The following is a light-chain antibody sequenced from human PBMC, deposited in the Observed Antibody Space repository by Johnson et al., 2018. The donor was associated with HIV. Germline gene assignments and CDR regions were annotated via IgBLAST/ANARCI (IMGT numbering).Light chain of an antibody. V-gene: IGLV1-51*01. Sequence: VLTQPPSVSAAPRQKVTISCSGSSSNIGNNYVSWYQQLPGTAPKLLIYDNNKRPSGIPDRFSGSKSGTSATLGITGLQTGDEADYYCGTWDSSLSTSVFGTGTKVTVL. J-gene: IGLJ1*01. CDR1: SSNIGNNY. CDR2: DNN. CDR3: GTWDSSLSTSV.